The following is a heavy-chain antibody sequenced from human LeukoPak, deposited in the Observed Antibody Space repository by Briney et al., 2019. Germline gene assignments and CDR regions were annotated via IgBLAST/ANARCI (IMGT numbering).Heavy chain of an antibody. CDR2: IYYSGST. D-gene: IGHD2-15*01. CDR1: GFTVSSNY. CDR3: ARHRAQLGYCSGGSCHFDY. V-gene: IGHV4-59*08. J-gene: IGHJ4*02. Sequence: GSLRLSCAASGFTVSSNYTSWVRQAPGKGLEWIGYIYYSGSTNYNPSLKSRVTISLDTSKNQFSLKLSSVTAADTAVYYCARHRAQLGYCSGGSCHFDYWGQGTLVTVSP.